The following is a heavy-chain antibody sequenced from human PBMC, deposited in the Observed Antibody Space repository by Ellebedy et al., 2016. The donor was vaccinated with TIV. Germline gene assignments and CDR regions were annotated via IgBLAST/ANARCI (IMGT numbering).Heavy chain of an antibody. V-gene: IGHV1-2*02. J-gene: IGHJ5*02. CDR2: INPNSGGT. CDR1: GYTFTGYC. CDR3: ARGGTMVRGVRGDNWFDP. Sequence: ASVKVSXXASGYTFTGYCMHWVRQAPGQGLEWMGWINPNSGGTNYAQKFQGRVTMTRDTSISTAYMELSRLRSDDTAVYYCARGGTMVRGVRGDNWFDPWGQGTLVTVSS. D-gene: IGHD3-10*01.